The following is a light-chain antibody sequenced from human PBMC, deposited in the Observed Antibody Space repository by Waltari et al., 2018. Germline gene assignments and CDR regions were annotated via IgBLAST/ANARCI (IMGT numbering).Light chain of an antibody. V-gene: IGLV3-21*02. J-gene: IGLJ3*02. Sequence: SNVLTQPPSVSVAPGQTARTTCGANNIAIKRVYWYQQRQGQAPVLVAFDDGCRPSGIPDRFSGSKSGNTATLIISRVEAGDEADFYCQVWDKSSDPSFGGGTKVTVL. CDR3: QVWDKSSDPS. CDR2: DDG. CDR1: NIAIKR.